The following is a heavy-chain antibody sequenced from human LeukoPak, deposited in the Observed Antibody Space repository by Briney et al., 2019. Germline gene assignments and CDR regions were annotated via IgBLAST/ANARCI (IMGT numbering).Heavy chain of an antibody. J-gene: IGHJ4*02. V-gene: IGHV4-34*01. Sequence: TSETLSLTCAVYGGSLSDYYWSWIRQPPGKGLEWIGEINHSGSGNQNPSLKSRVTISVDTSKNQFSLKLTSVTAADTAVYYCARQITMVRGVVTFDFDYWGQGTLVTVSS. CDR2: INHSGSG. D-gene: IGHD3-10*01. CDR1: GGSLSDYY. CDR3: ARQITMVRGVVTFDFDY.